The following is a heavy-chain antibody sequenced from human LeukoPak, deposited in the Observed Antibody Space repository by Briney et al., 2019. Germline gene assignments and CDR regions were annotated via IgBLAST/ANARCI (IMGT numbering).Heavy chain of an antibody. CDR3: ARHVPSDGMDV. V-gene: IGHV4-39*01. CDR1: GGSISSSSYY. CDR2: IYYSGST. J-gene: IGHJ6*02. Sequence: PSETLSLTCTVSGGSISSSSYYWGWIRQPPGKGLEWIGSIYYSGSTYYNPSLKSRVTISVDTSKNQFSLKLSSVTAADTAVCYCARHVPSDGMDVWGQGTTVTVSS.